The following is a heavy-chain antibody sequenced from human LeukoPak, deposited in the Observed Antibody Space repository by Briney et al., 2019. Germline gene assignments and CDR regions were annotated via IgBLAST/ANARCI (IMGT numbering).Heavy chain of an antibody. J-gene: IGHJ4*02. V-gene: IGHV3-23*01. CDR2: ISGSGGST. Sequence: GGSLRLSCAASGFTFSSYAMSWVRQAPGKGLEWVSAISGSGGSTYYADSVKGRFTISRDNSKNTLYLQMNSLRAEDTAVCYCANRSPLYSSSWYSGYWGQGTLVTVSS. CDR1: GFTFSSYA. CDR3: ANRSPLYSSSWYSGY. D-gene: IGHD6-13*01.